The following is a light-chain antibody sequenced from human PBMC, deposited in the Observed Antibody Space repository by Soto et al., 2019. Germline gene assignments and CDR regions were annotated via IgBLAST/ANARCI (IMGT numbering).Light chain of an antibody. CDR2: AAS. V-gene: IGKV1-27*01. Sequence: DIPMTQSPSSLSASVGDRVTITCRASQGISNYLAWYQQKPGKVPKLLIYAASTLQSGVPSRFSGSGSGTDLTLTISSLQPEDVATYYCQKYNSAPWTFGQGTNVDIK. CDR1: QGISNY. J-gene: IGKJ1*01. CDR3: QKYNSAPWT.